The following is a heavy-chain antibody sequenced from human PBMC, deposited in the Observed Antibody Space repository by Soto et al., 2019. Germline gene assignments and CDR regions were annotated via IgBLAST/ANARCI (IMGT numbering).Heavy chain of an antibody. V-gene: IGHV4-34*01. CDR1: GGSFSGYY. D-gene: IGHD6-13*01. CDR2: INHSGST. Sequence: QVQLQQWGAGLLKPSETLSLTCAVYGGSFSGYYWSWIRQPPGKGLEWIGEINHSGSTNYNPSLKSRVTISVDTSKNQFSLKLSSVTAADTAVYYCARGHLYSSSWYVYWGQGTLVTVSS. CDR3: ARGHLYSSSWYVY. J-gene: IGHJ4*02.